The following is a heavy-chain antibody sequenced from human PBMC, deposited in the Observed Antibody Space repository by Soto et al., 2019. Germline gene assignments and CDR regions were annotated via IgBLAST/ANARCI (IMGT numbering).Heavy chain of an antibody. CDR1: GGSISNYY. CDR3: ARDTRDGYYFEY. J-gene: IGHJ4*02. V-gene: IGHV4-59*12. CDR2: IYYSGST. Sequence: SETLSLTCTVSGGSISNYYWSWIRQPPGKGLEWIGYIYYSGSTNYNPSLKSRVTISVDTSKNQFSLELNSVTAADTAVYYCARDTRDGYYFEYWGQGILVTVSP. D-gene: IGHD1-26*01.